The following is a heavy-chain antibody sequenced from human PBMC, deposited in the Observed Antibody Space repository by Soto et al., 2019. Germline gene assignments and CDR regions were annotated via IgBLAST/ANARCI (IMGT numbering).Heavy chain of an antibody. CDR1: GYSFTKYA. J-gene: IGHJ3*02. Sequence: QVKFVQSGAEVKKPGASVKVSCKASGYSFTKYAMHWVRQAPGQRLEWMGWINTANGNRKYSQQFQGRVTIARDTPATTVYMELSSLTSEDTAVYYCARETVESEYDILTGYPLDIWGQGTMVIVSS. CDR3: ARETVESEYDILTGYPLDI. D-gene: IGHD3-9*01. V-gene: IGHV1-3*04. CDR2: INTANGNR.